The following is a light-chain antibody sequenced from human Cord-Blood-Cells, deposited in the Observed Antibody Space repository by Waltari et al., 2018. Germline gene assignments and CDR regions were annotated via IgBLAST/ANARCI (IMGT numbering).Light chain of an antibody. J-gene: IGKJ1*01. CDR2: AAS. CDR3: QQSYSSPWT. V-gene: IGKV1-39*01. CDR1: QSISSY. Sequence: IHPPPSPPSLSASFRDRVPITCRASQSISSYLNWYQQKTGKAPKLLTYAASSWQRGVPSRFSGSGSGTDFTVTISSLEPEDFATYYWQQSYSSPWTFGQGTKVEIK.